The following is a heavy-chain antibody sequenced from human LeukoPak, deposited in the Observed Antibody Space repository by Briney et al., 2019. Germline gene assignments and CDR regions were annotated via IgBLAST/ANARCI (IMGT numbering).Heavy chain of an antibody. D-gene: IGHD1-26*01. CDR2: INHSGST. CDR3: ARGAYSGSYYVRPNYYYYMDV. CDR1: GGSFSGYY. V-gene: IGHV4-34*01. J-gene: IGHJ6*03. Sequence: PSETLSLTCAVYGGSFSGYYWSWIRQPPGKGLEWIGEINHSGSTNYNPSLKSRVTISVDTSKNQFSLKLSSVTAADTAVYYCARGAYSGSYYVRPNYYYYMDVWGKGTTVTVSS.